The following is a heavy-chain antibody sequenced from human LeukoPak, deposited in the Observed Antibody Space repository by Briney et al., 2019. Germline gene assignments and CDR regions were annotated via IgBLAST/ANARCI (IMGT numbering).Heavy chain of an antibody. D-gene: IGHD6-6*01. CDR2: IYPRDSDI. V-gene: IGHV5-51*01. CDR1: GYSFTSYW. J-gene: IGHJ3*02. CDR3: ARRQLDGEAFDI. Sequence: HGESLKISCKSSGYSFTSYWIGWVGQMPEKGLEWMGIIYPRDSDIRYSPSFQGQVTISGDKSISTAYLQWSSLKASDTAMYYCARRQLDGEAFDIWGQGTMVTVSS.